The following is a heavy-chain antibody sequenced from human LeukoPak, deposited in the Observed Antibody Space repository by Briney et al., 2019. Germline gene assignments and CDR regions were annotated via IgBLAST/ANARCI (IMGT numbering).Heavy chain of an antibody. CDR3: ARGVSSGYYYYFDY. CDR2: TYYRSNWYN. CDR1: GDSVSSNSAA. J-gene: IGHJ4*02. D-gene: IGHD6-19*01. Sequence: SQTLSLTCAISGDSVSSNSAAWNWIRQSPSRGLEWLGRTYYRSNWYNDYAVSVKNRITINPDTSKNQFSLHLNSVTPEDTAVYFCARGVSSGYYYYFDYWGQGTLATVSS. V-gene: IGHV6-1*01.